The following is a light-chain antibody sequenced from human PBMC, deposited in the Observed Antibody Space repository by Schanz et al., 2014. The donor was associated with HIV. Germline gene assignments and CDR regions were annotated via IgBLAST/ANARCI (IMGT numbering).Light chain of an antibody. J-gene: IGKJ1*01. CDR3: HQYAISSWT. V-gene: IGKV1-5*03. Sequence: DIQMTQSPSTLSASVGDRVSLTCRASQSIGHWLAWYQQKPGKAPNVLIFQASSLKNGVPSRFTGSGFGTVFTLTISSLQPDDIGTYFCHQYAISSWTFGQGTKVEIK. CDR2: QAS. CDR1: QSIGHW.